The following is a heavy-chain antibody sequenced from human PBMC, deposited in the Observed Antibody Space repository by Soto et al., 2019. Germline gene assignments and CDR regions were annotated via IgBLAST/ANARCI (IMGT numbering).Heavy chain of an antibody. Sequence: PGGSLRLSCAASGFTFSSYSMNWVRQAPGKGLEWVSSISSSSSYIYYADSVKGRFTISRDNAKNSLYLQMNSLRAEDTAVYYCARGILRRRQGFDYWGQGTLVTVSS. CDR1: GFTFSSYS. V-gene: IGHV3-21*01. CDR2: ISSSSSYI. D-gene: IGHD2-15*01. CDR3: ARGILRRRQGFDY. J-gene: IGHJ4*02.